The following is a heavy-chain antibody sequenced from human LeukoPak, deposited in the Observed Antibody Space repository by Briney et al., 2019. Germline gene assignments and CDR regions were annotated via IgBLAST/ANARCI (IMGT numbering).Heavy chain of an antibody. CDR1: GGSFSGYY. J-gene: IGHJ3*02. CDR3: ARVCTDYYDSSGYYYDDAFDI. V-gene: IGHV4-34*01. D-gene: IGHD3-22*01. Sequence: PSETLSLTCAVYGGSFSGYYWSWIRQPPGKGLEWIGYIYHSGSTYYNPSLKSRVTISVDRSKNQFSLKLSSVTAADTAVYYCARVCTDYYDSSGYYYDDAFDIWGQGTMVTVSS. CDR2: IYHSGST.